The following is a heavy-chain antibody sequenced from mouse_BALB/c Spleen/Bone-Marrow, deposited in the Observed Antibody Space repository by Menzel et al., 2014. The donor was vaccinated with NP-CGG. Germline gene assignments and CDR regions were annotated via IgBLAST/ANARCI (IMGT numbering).Heavy chain of an antibody. J-gene: IGHJ2*01. D-gene: IGHD3-3*01. Sequence: DVQLVESGGDLVKPGGFLKISCAASGFTFSSYGMSWVRQTPDKRLEWVAPISSGGSYTYYPDSVKGRFTISRDKAKNTLYLEMSSLKSEDTAMYYCERRGRDYFDYWGQGTTLTVSS. CDR3: ERRGRDYFDY. V-gene: IGHV5-6*01. CDR2: ISSGGSYT. CDR1: GFTFSSYG.